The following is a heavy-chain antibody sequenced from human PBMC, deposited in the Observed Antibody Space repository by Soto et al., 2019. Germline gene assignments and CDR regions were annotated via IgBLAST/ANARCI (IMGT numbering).Heavy chain of an antibody. Sequence: SVKVDCKASGSTFTGYYMHWVRQAPGQGLEWMGWINPNSGGTNYAQKFQGRVTMTRDTSISTAYMELSRLRSDDTAVYYCARWSRDGYNYSFDYWGQGTLVTVGS. CDR3: ARWSRDGYNYSFDY. CDR2: INPNSGGT. D-gene: IGHD5-12*01. CDR1: GSTFTGYY. V-gene: IGHV1-2*02. J-gene: IGHJ4*02.